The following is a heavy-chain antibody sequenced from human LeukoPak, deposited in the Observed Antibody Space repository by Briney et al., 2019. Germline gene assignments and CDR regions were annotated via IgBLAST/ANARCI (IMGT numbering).Heavy chain of an antibody. CDR2: IYYSGST. J-gene: IGHJ4*02. CDR3: ARGAPYYYDSSGYLFDY. Sequence: PSETLSLTCTVSGGSINSYYWSWIRQPPGKGLEWIGYIYYSGSTNYNPSLKSRVTISVDTSKNQFSLKPSSVTAADTAVYYCARGAPYYYDSSGYLFDYWGQGTLVTVSS. D-gene: IGHD3-22*01. CDR1: GGSINSYY. V-gene: IGHV4-59*01.